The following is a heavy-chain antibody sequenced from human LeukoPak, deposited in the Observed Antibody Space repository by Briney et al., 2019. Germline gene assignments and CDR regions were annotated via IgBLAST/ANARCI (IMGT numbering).Heavy chain of an antibody. J-gene: IGHJ4*02. CDR3: ASGQPRDIVVVPAAPFDY. Sequence: ASVKVSCKPSGYTFNTYGITWVRQAPGQGLEWMGWISPYNGNTNYAQKFQGRVTITTDESTSTAYMELSSLRSEDTAVYYCASGQPRDIVVVPAAPFDYWGQGTLVTVSS. CDR2: ISPYNGNT. CDR1: GYTFNTYG. D-gene: IGHD2-2*01. V-gene: IGHV1-18*01.